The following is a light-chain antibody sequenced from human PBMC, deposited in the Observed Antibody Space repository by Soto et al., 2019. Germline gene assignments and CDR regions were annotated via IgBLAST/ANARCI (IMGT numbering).Light chain of an antibody. J-gene: IGLJ1*01. CDR3: SSYTTSSSYV. CDR2: DVT. Sequence: LPQPACVSGSPGQSITISCTGTSSDVGGYIYVSWYQQHPGKAPKLMIYDVTSRPSGVSYRFSGSKSGNTASLTISGLQAEDEADYYCSSYTTSSSYVFGTGTKVTVL. CDR1: SSDVGGYIY. V-gene: IGLV2-14*01.